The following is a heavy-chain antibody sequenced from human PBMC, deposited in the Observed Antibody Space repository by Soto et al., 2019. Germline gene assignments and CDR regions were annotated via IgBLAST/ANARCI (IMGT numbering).Heavy chain of an antibody. J-gene: IGHJ3*02. CDR1: GFTFSGSA. CDR2: IRSKANSYAT. Sequence: GGSLRLSCAASGFTFSGSAMHWVRQASGKGLEWVGRIRSKANSYATAYAASVKGRFTISRDDSKNTAYLQMNSLKTEDTAVYYCTRPAVACGGDCYSDAFDIWGQGTMVTVSS. CDR3: TRPAVACGGDCYSDAFDI. D-gene: IGHD2-21*02. V-gene: IGHV3-73*01.